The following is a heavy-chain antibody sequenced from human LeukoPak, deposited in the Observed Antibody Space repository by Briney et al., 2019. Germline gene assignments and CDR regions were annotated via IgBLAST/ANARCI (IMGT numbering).Heavy chain of an antibody. CDR2: ISYDGSIQ. CDR1: GFTFTSYA. CDR3: ARDRRAVAVYFDY. D-gene: IGHD6-19*01. V-gene: IGHV3-30*09. J-gene: IGHJ4*02. Sequence: GGALRLSCAASGFTFTSYAMHWVRQAPGKGVEGVAVISYDGSIQHYADSVKGRFAFSRDNSKNTLYLQMNSLRPEDTAVYYCARDRRAVAVYFDYWGQGTLVTVSS.